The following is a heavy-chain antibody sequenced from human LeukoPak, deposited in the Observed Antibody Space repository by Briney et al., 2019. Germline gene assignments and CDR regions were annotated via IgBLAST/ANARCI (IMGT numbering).Heavy chain of an antibody. Sequence: ASVKVSCKASGYTFTSYGISWVRQAPGQGLEWMGWISAYNGNTNYAQKLQGRVTMTTDTSTSTAYMELRSLRSDDTAVYYCARRGCYGSGLYYYYGMDVWGQGTTVTVSS. CDR3: ARRGCYGSGLYYYYGMDV. V-gene: IGHV1-18*01. J-gene: IGHJ6*02. D-gene: IGHD3-10*01. CDR2: ISAYNGNT. CDR1: GYTFTSYG.